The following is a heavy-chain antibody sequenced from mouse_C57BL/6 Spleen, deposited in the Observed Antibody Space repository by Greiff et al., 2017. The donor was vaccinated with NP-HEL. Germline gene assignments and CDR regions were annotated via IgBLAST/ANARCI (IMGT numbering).Heavy chain of an antibody. V-gene: IGHV5-17*01. CDR1: GFTFSDYG. Sequence: EVKLMEPGGGLVKPGGSLKLSCAASGFTFSDYGMHWVRQAPEKGLEWVAYISSGSSTIYYADTVKGRFTISRDNAKNTRFLQMTSLRSEDTAMYYCARPGSYGDFDVWGTGTTVTVSS. D-gene: IGHD1-1*01. CDR3: ARPGSYGDFDV. CDR2: ISSGSSTI. J-gene: IGHJ1*03.